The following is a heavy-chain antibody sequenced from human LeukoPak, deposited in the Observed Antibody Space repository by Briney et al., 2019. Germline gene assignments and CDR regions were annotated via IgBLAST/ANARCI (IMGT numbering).Heavy chain of an antibody. CDR2: IRFDGSTV. CDR3: ARLFCGTDCFTRFVGLDY. J-gene: IGHJ4*02. D-gene: IGHD2-21*02. V-gene: IGHV3-30*02. Sequence: GGSLRLSCTVSGFIFGNYGMHWVRQAPGKGLEWVAFIRFDGSTVNYADSIKGRFTISRDNSKSTLYLHMKSLRPEDTAVYYCARLFCGTDCFTRFVGLDYWGQGTLDSVSS. CDR1: GFIFGNYG.